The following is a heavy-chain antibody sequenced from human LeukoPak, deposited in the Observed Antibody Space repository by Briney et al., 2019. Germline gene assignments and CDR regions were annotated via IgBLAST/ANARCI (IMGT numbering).Heavy chain of an antibody. CDR1: GFTFSSYS. V-gene: IGHV3-48*04. Sequence: GSLRLSCAASGFTFSSYSMNWVRQAPGKGLEWISYIGTDISTIYYADSVKGRFTISRDNAKNSLYLQMNSLRAEDTAVYYCARGPPLFDPWGQGTLVTVSS. J-gene: IGHJ5*02. CDR2: IGTDISTI. CDR3: ARGPPLFDP.